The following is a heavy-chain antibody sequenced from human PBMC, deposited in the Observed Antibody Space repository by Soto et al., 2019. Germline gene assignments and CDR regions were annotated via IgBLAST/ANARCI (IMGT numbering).Heavy chain of an antibody. CDR1: GFTFSNAW. V-gene: IGHV3-15*01. CDR2: IKSKTDGGTT. D-gene: IGHD3-10*01. CDR3: TTGPASYLVGWFVESRGYVDY. Sequence: GGSLRLSCAASGFTFSNAWMSWVRQAPGKGLEWVGRIKSKTDGGTTDYAAPVKGRFTNSRDDSKNTLYLQMNSLKTEDTAVYYCTTGPASYLVGWFVESRGYVDYWGQGTLVTVSS. J-gene: IGHJ4*02.